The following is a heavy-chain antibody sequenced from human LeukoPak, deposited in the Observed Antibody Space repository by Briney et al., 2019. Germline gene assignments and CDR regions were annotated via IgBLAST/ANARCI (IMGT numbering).Heavy chain of an antibody. CDR1: GYVFINNY. D-gene: IGHD2-21*02. J-gene: IGHJ5*02. Sequence: ASVKVSCKTSGYVFINNYIHWVRLAPGQGLQWMGWINPKSGATNYAQSFQGRVALTTDTSISTAFMELSNLRPDDTAIYFCARSVTYNWFDPWGQGTRVTVSS. CDR3: ARSVTYNWFDP. CDR2: INPKSGAT. V-gene: IGHV1-2*02.